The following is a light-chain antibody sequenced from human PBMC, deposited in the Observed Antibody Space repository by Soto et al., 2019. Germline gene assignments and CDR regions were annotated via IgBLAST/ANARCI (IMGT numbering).Light chain of an antibody. V-gene: IGLV1-44*01. CDR1: SSNIGSNT. Sequence: QSVLTQPPSASGTPGQRVTISCSGSSSNIGSNTVNWYQQLPGTAPKVLMYSNNHRPSGVPDRFSGSKSGTSASLAISGLQSEDEADYYCAAWDDSLKGVVFGGGTKLTVL. J-gene: IGLJ2*01. CDR2: SNN. CDR3: AAWDDSLKGVV.